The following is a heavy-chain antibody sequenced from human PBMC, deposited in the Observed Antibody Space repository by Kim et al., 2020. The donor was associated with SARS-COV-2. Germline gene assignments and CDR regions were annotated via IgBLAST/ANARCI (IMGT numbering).Heavy chain of an antibody. Sequence: SETLSITCAVYGGSFSGYYWSWIRQPPGKGLEWIGEINHSGSTNYNPSLKSRVTISVDTSKNQFSLKLSSVTAADTAVYYCARGGYRTRITMVRGVITPRYGMDVWGQGTTVTVSS. D-gene: IGHD3-10*01. CDR1: GGSFSGYY. V-gene: IGHV4-34*01. J-gene: IGHJ6*02. CDR2: INHSGST. CDR3: ARGGYRTRITMVRGVITPRYGMDV.